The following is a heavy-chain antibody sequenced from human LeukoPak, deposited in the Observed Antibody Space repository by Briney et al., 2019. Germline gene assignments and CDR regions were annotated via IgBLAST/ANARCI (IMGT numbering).Heavy chain of an antibody. CDR2: VYYSGST. V-gene: IGHV4-39*01. J-gene: IGHJ4*02. D-gene: IGHD6-19*01. Sequence: NPSETLSLTSSVSRGSISSSSYYCGWIRQPPGKGLEWTGSVYYSGSTNYNPSLKSRVTISVDTSKNQFSLKLRSVTAADTAVYYCSRHMGSSSDWPLYYWGQGTLVTVSS. CDR1: RGSISSSSYY. CDR3: SRHMGSSSDWPLYY.